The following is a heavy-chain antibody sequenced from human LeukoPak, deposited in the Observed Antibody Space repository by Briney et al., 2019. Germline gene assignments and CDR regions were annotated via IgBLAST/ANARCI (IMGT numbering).Heavy chain of an antibody. CDR1: GFSFSSYW. D-gene: IGHD3-10*01. Sequence: PGGSLRLSCEGSGFSFSSYWMTWVRQLPGKGPEWVTHIRQDESERYFADSVKGRCTISRDNDKKSVYLHMSSLRAEDTALYYCARLSAYYYGSYFYYYMDVWGKGTTVTVSS. V-gene: IGHV3-7*01. CDR3: ARLSAYYYGSYFYYYMDV. CDR2: IRQDESER. J-gene: IGHJ6*03.